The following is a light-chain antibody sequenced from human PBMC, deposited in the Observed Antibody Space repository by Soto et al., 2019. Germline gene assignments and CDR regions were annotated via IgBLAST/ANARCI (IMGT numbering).Light chain of an antibody. Sequence: QSVLTQPASVSGSPGQSIAISCTGTSSAVGGYNYVSWYQQHPGKAPKLMVYDVSNRPSGVSDRFSGSKSGNTASLTIPGLQAEDEADYYCSSYTSSISYVFGTGTKVTVL. J-gene: IGLJ1*01. V-gene: IGLV2-14*01. CDR3: SSYTSSISYV. CDR2: DVS. CDR1: SSAVGGYNY.